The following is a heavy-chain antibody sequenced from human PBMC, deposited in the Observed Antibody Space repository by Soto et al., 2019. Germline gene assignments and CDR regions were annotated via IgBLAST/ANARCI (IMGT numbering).Heavy chain of an antibody. Sequence: EVQLLESGGGLVQPGGSLRLSCAASGFTFSRYAMSWVRQAPGKGLEWVSAISGSGGSTFYAESVKGRLTISRDTSKNTLFLQMNSLRAEDTAVYYCAKDRVRGYDWFDSWGQGTLVTVSS. CDR1: GFTFSRYA. CDR3: AKDRVRGYDWFDS. D-gene: IGHD5-12*01. V-gene: IGHV3-23*01. CDR2: ISGSGGST. J-gene: IGHJ5*01.